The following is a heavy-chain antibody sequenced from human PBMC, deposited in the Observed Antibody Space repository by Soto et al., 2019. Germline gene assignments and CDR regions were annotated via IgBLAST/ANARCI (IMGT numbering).Heavy chain of an antibody. D-gene: IGHD4-17*01. J-gene: IGHJ4*02. V-gene: IGHV4-4*02. Sequence: QVQLRESGPGLVKPSGTLSLTCIVSGGSMSSSNWWNWVRQPPGKGLKWIGETHHSGHTNYNPSLKSRVITSVAESKNPLSLKLSYVTAADTAAYYCARSDATALDYWGQGTLVNVSS. CDR1: GGSMSSSNW. CDR2: THHSGHT. CDR3: ARSDATALDY.